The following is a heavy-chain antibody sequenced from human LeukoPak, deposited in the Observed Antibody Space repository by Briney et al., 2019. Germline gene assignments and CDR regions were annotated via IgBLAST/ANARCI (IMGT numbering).Heavy chain of an antibody. D-gene: IGHD5-18*01. CDR1: GGSSSSSSWY. J-gene: IGHJ4*02. V-gene: IGHV4-39*01. CDR3: VSPRGFSYGYFDY. Sequence: SETLSCTCAGSGGSSSSSSWYWGWLRQPPGRGGEWIGSVYYSKNTYYNPSLKSRVTISADTSKNQFSLTLGSVSATDTAVYYCVSPRGFSYGYFDYWGQGTLVTVSS. CDR2: VYYSKNT.